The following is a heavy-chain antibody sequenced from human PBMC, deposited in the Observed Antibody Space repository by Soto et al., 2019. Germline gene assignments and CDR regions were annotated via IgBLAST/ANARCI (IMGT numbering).Heavy chain of an antibody. CDR3: ATEMKLRVMRTFDL. CDR1: GGPLSSRG. Sequence: QVQLVQSGAEVKRPGSSVKVSCKSTGGPLSSRGFSWVRQAPGQGLEWMGGIITMLGTADYAQSFQGRLTITADELTTTAYMELTSLRSEDTAVYFCATEMKLRVMRTFDLWGQGTMVIVSS. CDR2: IITMLGTA. J-gene: IGHJ3*01. V-gene: IGHV1-69*01. D-gene: IGHD2-8*01.